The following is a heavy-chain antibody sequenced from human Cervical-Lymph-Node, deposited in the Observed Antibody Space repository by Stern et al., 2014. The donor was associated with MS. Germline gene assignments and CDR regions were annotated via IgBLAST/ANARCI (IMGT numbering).Heavy chain of an antibody. CDR3: AHRSTSVAGAWAS. V-gene: IGHV2-5*02. CDR2: LYWDAEK. Sequence: QITLKESGPTLVKPTQTLTLTCDFSGFSLTTSGVGVGWIRQPPGKALEWLALLYWDAEKRYRPSLKNRLSIITDTAKNQVVLTMTNMDPVDTGTYYCAHRSTSVAGAWASWGQGILVVVSS. CDR1: GFSLTTSGVG. D-gene: IGHD1-26*01. J-gene: IGHJ5*02.